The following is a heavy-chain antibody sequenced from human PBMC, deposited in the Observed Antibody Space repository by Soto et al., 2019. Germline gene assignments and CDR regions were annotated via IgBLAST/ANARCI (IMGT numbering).Heavy chain of an antibody. CDR3: ARRGAYYDFWSGYYGMDV. D-gene: IGHD3-3*01. V-gene: IGHV4-39*01. J-gene: IGHJ6*01. CDR1: GGSISSSSYY. CDR2: IYYSGST. Sequence: PSETLSLTCTVSGGSISSSSYYWGWIRQPPGKGLEWIGSIYYSGSTYYNPSLKSRVTISVDTSKNQFSLKLSSVTAADTAVYYCARRGAYYDFWSGYYGMDVWGQGTTVT.